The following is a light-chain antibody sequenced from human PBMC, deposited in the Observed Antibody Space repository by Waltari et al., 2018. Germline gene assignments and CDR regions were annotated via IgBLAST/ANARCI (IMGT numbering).Light chain of an antibody. Sequence: QSALTQPASVSGSPGQSITISCTGTISDIASYNYVSWYQQHPDKAPKRLIYDVTTRPSGVSNRFSGSKSGNTASLTISGLQAEDEAYYYCSSFSSADTAVVFGGGTKLTVL. CDR1: ISDIASYNY. CDR3: SSFSSADTAVV. CDR2: DVT. J-gene: IGLJ2*01. V-gene: IGLV2-14*03.